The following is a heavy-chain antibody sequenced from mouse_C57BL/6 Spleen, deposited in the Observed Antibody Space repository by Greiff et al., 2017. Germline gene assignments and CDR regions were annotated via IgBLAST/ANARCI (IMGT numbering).Heavy chain of an antibody. CDR1: GYTFTSYW. V-gene: IGHV1-50*01. CDR2: IDPSDSYT. J-gene: IGHJ2*01. D-gene: IGHD2-5*01. Sequence: QVQLQQPGAELVKPGASVKLSCKASGYTFTSYWMQWVKQRPGQGLEWIGEIDPSDSYTNYNQKFKGKATLTVDTSSSTAYMPLSSLTSEDSAVXYFARAYYSNRFDYWGQGTTLTVSS. CDR3: ARAYYSNRFDY.